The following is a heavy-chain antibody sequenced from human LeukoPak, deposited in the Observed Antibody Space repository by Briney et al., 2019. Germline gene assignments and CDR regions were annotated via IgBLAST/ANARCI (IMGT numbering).Heavy chain of an antibody. CDR1: GYSISSGYY. Sequence: SETLSLTCTVSGYSISSGYYWGWIRQPPGKGLEWIGSIYHSGSTYYNPSLKSRVTISVDTSKNQFSLKLSSVTAADTAVYYCARLQQDYYDSSGYDYWGQGTLVTVSS. D-gene: IGHD3-22*01. CDR2: IYHSGST. J-gene: IGHJ4*02. V-gene: IGHV4-38-2*02. CDR3: ARLQQDYYDSSGYDY.